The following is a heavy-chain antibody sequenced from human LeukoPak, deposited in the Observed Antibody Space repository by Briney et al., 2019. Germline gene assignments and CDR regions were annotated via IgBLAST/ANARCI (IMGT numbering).Heavy chain of an antibody. CDR1: GGSFSGYY. D-gene: IGHD4-17*01. V-gene: IGHV4-34*01. Sequence: SETLSLTCAVYGGSFSGYYWSWIRQPAGKGLEWIGEINHSGSTNYNPSLKSRVTISVDTSKNQFSLKLSSVTAADTAVYYCARAFPVTTGPGVDYWGQGTLVTVSS. J-gene: IGHJ4*02. CDR3: ARAFPVTTGPGVDY. CDR2: INHSGST.